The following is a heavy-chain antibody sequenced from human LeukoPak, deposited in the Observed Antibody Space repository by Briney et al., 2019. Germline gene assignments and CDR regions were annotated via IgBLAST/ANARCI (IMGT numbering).Heavy chain of an antibody. CDR1: GGSISSSSYY. J-gene: IGHJ5*02. V-gene: IGHV4-39*07. CDR3: ARDLGGNCSGGSCYSWGFDP. Sequence: SETLSLTCTVSGGSISSSSYYWGWIRQPPGKGLEWIGSIYYSGSTYYNPSLKSRVTISVDTSKNQFSLKLSSVTAADTAVYYCARDLGGNCSGGSCYSWGFDPWGQGTLVTVSS. CDR2: IYYSGST. D-gene: IGHD2-15*01.